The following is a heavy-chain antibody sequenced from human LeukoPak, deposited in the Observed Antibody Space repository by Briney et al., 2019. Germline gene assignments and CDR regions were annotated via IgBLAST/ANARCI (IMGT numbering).Heavy chain of an antibody. D-gene: IGHD1-26*01. Sequence: GGSLRLSCAASGFMFNGYSMTWVRQAPGKGLEWFSYISGGSDYIYYTASVKGRFTISRDNAKKSLYLQLNSLRVEETAVYYCARWGLGPSCDSWGQGTLVTVSS. V-gene: IGHV3-21*01. CDR1: GFMFNGYS. CDR3: ARWGLGPSCDS. J-gene: IGHJ4*02. CDR2: ISGGSDYI.